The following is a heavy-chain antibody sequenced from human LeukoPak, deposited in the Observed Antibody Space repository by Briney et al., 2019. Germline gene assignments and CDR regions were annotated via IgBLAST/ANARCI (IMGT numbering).Heavy chain of an antibody. J-gene: IGHJ6*02. CDR1: GGSSSSGGNY. CDR3: ARNELISSNYYYYGMDV. V-gene: IGHV4-31*03. CDR2: INYSGNA. Sequence: PSETLSLTCTVSGGSSSSGGNYWTWIRQNPGKGLEWIGYINYSGNAYYNPSLKSRVTISVDTSKNQFSLKLSSVTAADTAVYYCARNELISSNYYYYGMDVWGQGTTVTVSS.